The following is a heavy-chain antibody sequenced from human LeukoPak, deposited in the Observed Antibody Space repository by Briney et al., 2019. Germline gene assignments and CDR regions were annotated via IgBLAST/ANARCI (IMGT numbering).Heavy chain of an antibody. J-gene: IGHJ4*02. CDR3: AKGRPLRFLEWLYFDY. CDR2: ISGSGGST. CDR1: GFTFSSYA. V-gene: IGHV3-23*01. D-gene: IGHD3-3*01. Sequence: GGSLRLSCAASGFTFSSYAMSWVRQAPGKGLEWVSAISGSGGSTYYADSVKGRFTISRDNSKNTLYLQMNSLRAEDTAVYYCAKGRPLRFLEWLYFDYWGQGTLVTVSS.